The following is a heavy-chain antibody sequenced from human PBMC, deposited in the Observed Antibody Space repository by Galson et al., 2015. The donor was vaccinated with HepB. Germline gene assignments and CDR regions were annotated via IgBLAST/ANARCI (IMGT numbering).Heavy chain of an antibody. Sequence: SLRLSCAGSGFTLGSYFMNWVRQAPGKGLKWVAYISTRSTYIYYADSLKGRFTISRDDAKNSLYLQMNNLRVDDTAVYYCAYGVDVWGQGTTVTVSS. CDR3: AYGVDV. CDR1: GFTLGSYF. V-gene: IGHV3-21*06. J-gene: IGHJ6*02. CDR2: ISTRSTYI.